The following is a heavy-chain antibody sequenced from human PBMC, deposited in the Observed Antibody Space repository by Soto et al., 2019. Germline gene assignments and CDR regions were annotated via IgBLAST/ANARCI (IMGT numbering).Heavy chain of an antibody. CDR2: IRSKANSYAT. Sequence: PGGSLRLSCAASGFTFSGSAMHWVRQASGKGLEWVGRIRSKANSYATAYAASVKGRFTISRDDSKNTAYLQMNSLKTEDTAVYYCSQYSGYDSDYYHGMDVWGQGTTVTVSS. CDR3: SQYSGYDSDYYHGMDV. J-gene: IGHJ6*02. CDR1: GFTFSGSA. V-gene: IGHV3-73*01. D-gene: IGHD5-12*01.